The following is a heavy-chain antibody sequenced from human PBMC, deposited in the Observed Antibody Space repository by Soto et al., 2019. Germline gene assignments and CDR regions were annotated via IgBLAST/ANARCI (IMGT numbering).Heavy chain of an antibody. CDR3: ARTPDG. CDR2: IYHSGST. J-gene: IGHJ4*02. V-gene: IGHV4-30-2*01. Sequence: QLQLQESGSGLVKPSQTQSLTCAVPGGYISSGGYSWSWIRQPPGKGLEWIGYIYHSGSTYYNPSLKSRVTISVDRSKNQFSLKLSSVTAADTAVYYCARTPDGWGQGTLVTVSS. CDR1: GGYISSGGYS.